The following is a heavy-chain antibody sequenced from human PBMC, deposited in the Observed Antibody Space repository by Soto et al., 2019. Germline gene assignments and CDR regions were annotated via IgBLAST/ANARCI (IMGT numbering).Heavy chain of an antibody. CDR3: ARDISEWFGELPGY. D-gene: IGHD3-10*01. CDR2: ISYDGSNK. J-gene: IGHJ4*02. Sequence: QVQLVESGGGVVQPGRSPRLSCAASGFTFSSYAMHWVRQAPGKGLEWVAVISYDGSNKYYADSVKGRFTISRDNSKNTLYLQMNSLRAEDTAVYYCARDISEWFGELPGYWGQGTLVTVSS. V-gene: IGHV3-30-3*01. CDR1: GFTFSSYA.